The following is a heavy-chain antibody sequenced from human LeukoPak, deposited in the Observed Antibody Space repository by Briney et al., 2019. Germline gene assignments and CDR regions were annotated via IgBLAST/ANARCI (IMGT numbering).Heavy chain of an antibody. J-gene: IGHJ4*02. CDR1: GGSISSYY. CDR3: ARKPIINSAWYYFDY. D-gene: IGHD1-14*01. V-gene: IGHV4-59*12. CDR2: IYYSGST. Sequence: SETLSLTCTVSGGSISSYYWSWIRQPPGKGLEWIGYIYYSGSTNYNPSLKSRVTISVDTSKNQFSLKLSSVTAADTAVYYCARKPIINSAWYYFDYWGQGTLVTVSS.